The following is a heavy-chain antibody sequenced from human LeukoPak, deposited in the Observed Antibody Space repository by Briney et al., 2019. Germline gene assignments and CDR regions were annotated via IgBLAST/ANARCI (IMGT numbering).Heavy chain of an antibody. CDR2: ISSSSSYI. CDR1: GFTFSSYS. Sequence: PGGSLRLSCAASGFTFSSYSMNWVRQAPGKGLEWVSSISSSSSYIYYADSVKGRFTISRDNAKNSLHLQMNSLRAEDTAVYYCARDLRSSLLWFGELFVWGQGTLVTVSS. J-gene: IGHJ1*01. V-gene: IGHV3-21*01. CDR3: ARDLRSSLLWFGELFV. D-gene: IGHD3-10*01.